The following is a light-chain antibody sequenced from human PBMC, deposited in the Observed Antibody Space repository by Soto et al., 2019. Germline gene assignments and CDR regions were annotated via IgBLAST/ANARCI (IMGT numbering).Light chain of an antibody. CDR3: QQYGSSQS. J-gene: IGKJ1*01. CDR1: QSVSSSY. V-gene: IGKV3-20*01. Sequence: EIVLTQSPGTLSLSPGERATLSCRASQSVSSSYLAWYQQKPGQAPRLLIYGASSRATGIPDRFSGSGSGTDFTLTISRLEPEDFAVYYCQQYGSSQSLGQGTKVEIK. CDR2: GAS.